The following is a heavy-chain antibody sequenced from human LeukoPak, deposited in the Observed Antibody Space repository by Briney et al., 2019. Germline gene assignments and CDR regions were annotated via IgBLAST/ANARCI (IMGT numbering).Heavy chain of an antibody. V-gene: IGHV3-21*01. CDR3: ASRAFDYFDY. Sequence: GGSLRLSCAASGFTFSSYSMNWVRQAPGKGLEWVSLISSSSSYIYYADSVKGRFTISRDNAKNSLYLQMNSLRAEDTAVYYCASRAFDYFDYWGQGTLVTVSS. CDR2: ISSSSSYI. CDR1: GFTFSSYS. J-gene: IGHJ4*02.